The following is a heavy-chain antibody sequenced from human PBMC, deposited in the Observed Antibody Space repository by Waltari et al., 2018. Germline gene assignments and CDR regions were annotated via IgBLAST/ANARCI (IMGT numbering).Heavy chain of an antibody. V-gene: IGHV4-4*02. Sequence: QLQQSGPGLVKPSESLSLTCRVSGDSMPNNYMWNWVRQPPGKGLEWVGQIHYSGRTHCNPSLESRITMSIDMSSNQFSLRLSSVTVADTAVYYCARDRGRGLYLDTWGQGTLVTVSP. J-gene: IGHJ5*02. CDR2: IHYSGRT. CDR1: GDSMPNNYM. CDR3: ARDRGRGLYLDT. D-gene: IGHD5-12*01.